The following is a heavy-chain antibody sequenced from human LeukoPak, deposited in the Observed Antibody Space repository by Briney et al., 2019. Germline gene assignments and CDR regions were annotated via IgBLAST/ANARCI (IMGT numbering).Heavy chain of an antibody. CDR3: ARDTYCSGGSCYNDAFDT. J-gene: IGHJ3*02. Sequence: ASETLSLTCTVSGGSISSYYWSWIRQPPGKGLEWIGYIYYSGSTNYNPSLKSRVTISVDTSKNQFSLKLSSVTAADTAVYYCARDTYCSGGSCYNDAFDTWGQGTMVTVSS. V-gene: IGHV4-59*01. D-gene: IGHD2-15*01. CDR2: IYYSGST. CDR1: GGSISSYY.